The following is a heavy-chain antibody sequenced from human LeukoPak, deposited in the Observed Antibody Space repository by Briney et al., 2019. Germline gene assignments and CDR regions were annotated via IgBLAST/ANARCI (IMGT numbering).Heavy chain of an antibody. J-gene: IGHJ4*02. D-gene: IGHD3-16*01. CDR3: ARGPYDGTFYFDS. CDR1: GGTFGSYG. V-gene: IGHV1-69*04. CDR2: TIPIRGMT. Sequence: SVKVSCKISGGTFGSYGISWVRQAPGQGLEWMGRTIPIRGMTNYTQKFQGRVTITADTSTSTAYMELSSLTSEDTAVYFCARGPYDGTFYFDSWGQGTLVIVSS.